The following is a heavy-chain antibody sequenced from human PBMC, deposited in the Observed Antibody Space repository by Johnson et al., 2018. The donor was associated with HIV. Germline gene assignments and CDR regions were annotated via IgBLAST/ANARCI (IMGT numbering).Heavy chain of an antibody. Sequence: VQLVESGGGVVQPGRSLRLSCAASGFTFSSYAMHWVRQAPGKGLEWVANIKQDGSEEYYVDSVKGRFTISRDNAKNSLYLQMNSLRAEDTAVYYCARVSSMIVVLITAGGFDIWGQGTMVTVSS. CDR3: ARVSSMIVVLITAGGFDI. J-gene: IGHJ3*02. D-gene: IGHD3-22*01. CDR2: IKQDGSEE. CDR1: GFTFSSYA. V-gene: IGHV3-7*01.